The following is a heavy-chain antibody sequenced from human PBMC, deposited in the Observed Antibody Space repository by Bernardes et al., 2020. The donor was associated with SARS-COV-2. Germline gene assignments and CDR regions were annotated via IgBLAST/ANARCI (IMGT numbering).Heavy chain of an antibody. CDR3: ARLGTAGSYYSYCDY. J-gene: IGHJ4*02. D-gene: IGHD3-10*01. Sequence: GESLKISCNISGYTFTNYWIGWVRQMPGKGLECLGIIYPGDSDTRYSPSFQGHVTISADKSITTAYLQWTSLKASDTAMYYCARLGTAGSYYSYCDYWGQGTLITVSS. CDR1: GYTFTNYW. V-gene: IGHV5-51*01. CDR2: IYPGDSDT.